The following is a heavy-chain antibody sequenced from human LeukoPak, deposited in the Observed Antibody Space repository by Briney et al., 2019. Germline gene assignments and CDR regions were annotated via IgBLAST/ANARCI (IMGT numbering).Heavy chain of an antibody. J-gene: IGHJ4*02. V-gene: IGHV4-59*01. CDR2: IYYSGST. CDR3: AREGSSWSYFDC. CDR1: GGSISSYY. D-gene: IGHD6-13*01. Sequence: SETLSLTCTVSGGSISSYYWSWIRQPPGKGLEWIGYIYYSGSTNYNPSLKSRVTISVDTSKNQFSLKLSSVTAADAAVYYCAREGSSWSYFDCWGQGTLVTVSS.